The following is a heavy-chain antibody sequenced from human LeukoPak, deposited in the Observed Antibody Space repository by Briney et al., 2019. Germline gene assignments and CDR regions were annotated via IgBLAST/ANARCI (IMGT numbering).Heavy chain of an antibody. CDR3: ARRYDYYDSSGFAY. J-gene: IGHJ4*02. CDR2: IYYSGST. V-gene: IGHV4-39*01. D-gene: IGHD3-22*01. CDR1: GGSISSSSYY. Sequence: ASETLSLTCTVSGGSISSSSYYWGRIRQPPGKGLEWIGSIYYSGSTCYNPSLKSRVTISVDTSKNQFSLKLSSVTAADTAVYYCARRYDYYDSSGFAYWGQGTLVTVSS.